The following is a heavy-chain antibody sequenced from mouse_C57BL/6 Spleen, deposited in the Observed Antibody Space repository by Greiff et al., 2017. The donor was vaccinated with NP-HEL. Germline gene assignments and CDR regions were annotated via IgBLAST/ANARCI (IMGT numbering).Heavy chain of an antibody. D-gene: IGHD4-1*01. J-gene: IGHJ2*01. CDR1: GYSFTDYN. CDR2: INPNYGTT. Sequence: EVQLQQSGPELVKPGASVKISCKASGYSFTDYNMNWVKQSNGKSLEWIGDINPNYGTTSYIQKFKGKATLTVDQSTSTDYMQLNSQTSEDSAVYCGTDQTGTLGYFDYWGQGTTLTVSS. CDR3: TDQTGTLGYFDY. V-gene: IGHV1-39*01.